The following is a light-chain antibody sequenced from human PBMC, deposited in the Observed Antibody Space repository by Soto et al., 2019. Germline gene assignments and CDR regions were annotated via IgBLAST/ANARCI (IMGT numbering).Light chain of an antibody. CDR3: QQYNSYSYT. Sequence: DIQMTQSPSTLSASVGDRVTITCRASQSISSWLAWYQQKPGKAPKLLIYDASSLESGVPSRFSGSGSGTEFTLTISSLQPDDFATYYCQQYNSYSYTFGQGTTVEIK. CDR1: QSISSW. J-gene: IGKJ1*01. V-gene: IGKV1-5*01. CDR2: DAS.